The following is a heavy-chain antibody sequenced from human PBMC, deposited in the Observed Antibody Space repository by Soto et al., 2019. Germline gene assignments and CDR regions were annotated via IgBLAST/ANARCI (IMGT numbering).Heavy chain of an antibody. Sequence: GGSLRLSCAASGFTFRDHWMHWVRQAPGKGLVWVSRINGEATTTNYADAVKGRFTISRDNAKNTLYLQMDSLRVEDTAVYYCAKDRVTGTTSSFDYWGQGTLVTVSS. CDR3: AKDRVTGTTSSFDY. CDR2: INGEATTT. J-gene: IGHJ4*02. V-gene: IGHV3-74*01. D-gene: IGHD1-7*01. CDR1: GFTFRDHW.